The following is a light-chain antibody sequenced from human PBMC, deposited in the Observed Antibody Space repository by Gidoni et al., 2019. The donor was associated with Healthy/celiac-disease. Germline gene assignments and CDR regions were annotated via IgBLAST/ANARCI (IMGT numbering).Light chain of an antibody. CDR3: CSYAGSVV. V-gene: IGLV2-23*01. J-gene: IGLJ2*01. CDR1: SSDVGSYNR. CDR2: EGS. Sequence: QSALTQPASESASPGQSITISCTGTSSDVGSYNRVYWYQQPPGKAPQLMIYEGSKRPSGVSNRFSGSKSGNTASITISGLQAEDEADYYCCSYAGSVVFGGGTKLTVL.